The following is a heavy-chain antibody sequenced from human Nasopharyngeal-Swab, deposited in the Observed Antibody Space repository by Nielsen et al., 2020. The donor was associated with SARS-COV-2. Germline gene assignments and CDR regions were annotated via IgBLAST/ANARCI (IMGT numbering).Heavy chain of an antibody. D-gene: IGHD5-18*01. J-gene: IGHJ6*02. CDR3: ASSGYRLDYYSMDV. Sequence: GESLKISCAASGFTFSSCSMNWVRQARGKGLEWVSYISSRSSNIYYADSVKGRFTISRDNAKNSLYLQMNSLRDEDTAVYYCASSGYRLDYYSMDVWGQGTTVTVSS. CDR1: GFTFSSCS. CDR2: ISSRSSNI. V-gene: IGHV3-48*02.